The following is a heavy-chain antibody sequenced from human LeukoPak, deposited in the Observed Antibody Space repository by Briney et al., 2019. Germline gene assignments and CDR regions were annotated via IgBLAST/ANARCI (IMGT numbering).Heavy chain of an antibody. CDR1: GDSVSSNSAA. Sequence: SQTLSLTCAISGDSVSSNSAAWTWIRQSPSRGLERLGRTYYRSKWYNDYAVSVKSRITINPDTSKNQFSLQLNSVTPEDTAVYYCATYQLLFGAFDIWGQGTMVTVSS. D-gene: IGHD2-2*01. CDR3: ATYQLLFGAFDI. CDR2: TYYRSKWYN. J-gene: IGHJ3*02. V-gene: IGHV6-1*01.